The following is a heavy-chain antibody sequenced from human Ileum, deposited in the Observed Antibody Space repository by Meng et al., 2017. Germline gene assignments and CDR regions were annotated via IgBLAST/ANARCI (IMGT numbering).Heavy chain of an antibody. Sequence: EGPFVGSGGGLAQPEGSLGLSCAAFGFTFSDQYMDWVRQAPGKGLEWVARVRNKENGYSTGYAASVEGRFTISRDDSKNSLYLQMNSLTTEDTAVYYCARGDFRVNWGQGTLVTVSS. J-gene: IGHJ4*02. CDR3: ARGDFRVN. CDR2: VRNKENGYST. CDR1: GFTFSDQY. D-gene: IGHD3-3*01. V-gene: IGHV3-72*01.